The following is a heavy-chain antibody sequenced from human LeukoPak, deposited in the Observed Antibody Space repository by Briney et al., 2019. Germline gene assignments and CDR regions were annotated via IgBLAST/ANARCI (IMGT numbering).Heavy chain of an antibody. CDR3: AKVPNGAARFFYFDY. V-gene: IGHV3-23*01. D-gene: IGHD6-6*01. J-gene: IGHJ4*02. CDR2: ISGSGGST. Sequence: PGGSLRLSCAASGFTFSSYAKSWVRQAPGKGLEWVSAISGSGGSTCYADSVKGRFTISRDNSKNTLYLQMNSLRAEDTAVYYCAKVPNGAARFFYFDYWGQGTLVTVSS. CDR1: GFTFSSYA.